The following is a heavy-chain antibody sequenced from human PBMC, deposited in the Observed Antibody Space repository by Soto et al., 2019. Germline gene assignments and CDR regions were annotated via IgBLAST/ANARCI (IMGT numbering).Heavy chain of an antibody. D-gene: IGHD6-19*01. CDR2: INPSGGST. CDR3: ARPYSSGGYDYGFDY. J-gene: IGHJ4*02. Sequence: ASVKVSCKASGYAFTSYYMHWVRQAPGQGLEWMGIINPSGGSTSYVQKFQGRVTMTRETSTSTVYMELSGLRSEDTAVYYCARPYSSGGYDYGFDYWGQVTLVTVSX. CDR1: GYAFTSYY. V-gene: IGHV1-46*01.